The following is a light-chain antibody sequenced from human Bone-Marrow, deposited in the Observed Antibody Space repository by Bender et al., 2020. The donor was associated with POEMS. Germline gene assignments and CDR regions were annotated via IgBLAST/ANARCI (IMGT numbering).Light chain of an antibody. Sequence: SYVLTQPPSESLAPGQTARISCGGDNLGSKEVNWYRQRPGQAPILVIFNDDERPSGIPERISGSKSGNAAILTISRVEVGDEADYYCQVWDYVDRHVIFGGGTKLTVL. J-gene: IGLJ2*01. CDR2: NDD. V-gene: IGLV3-21*02. CDR1: NLGSKE. CDR3: QVWDYVDRHVI.